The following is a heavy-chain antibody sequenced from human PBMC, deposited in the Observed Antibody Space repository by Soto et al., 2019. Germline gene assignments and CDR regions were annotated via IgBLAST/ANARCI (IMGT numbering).Heavy chain of an antibody. Sequence: QVQLVESGGGVVQPGRSLRLSCAASGFTFSSYGMHWVRQAPGKGLEWVAVIWSDGSNKYYADSVKGRFTISRDNSKNTLYLQMNSLRAEDTAVDYCARYLVPLYGDYVHPSPLPYWGQGTLVHGSS. J-gene: IGHJ4*02. CDR1: GFTFSSYG. CDR3: ARYLVPLYGDYVHPSPLPY. D-gene: IGHD4-17*01. V-gene: IGHV3-33*01. CDR2: IWSDGSNK.